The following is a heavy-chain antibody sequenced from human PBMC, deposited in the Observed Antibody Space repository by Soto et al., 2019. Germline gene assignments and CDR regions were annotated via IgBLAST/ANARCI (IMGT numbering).Heavy chain of an antibody. J-gene: IGHJ6*03. CDR1: GFTFSSYG. CDR2: IWYDGSNK. V-gene: IGHV3-33*01. CDR3: ARDGRTGYCSGGSCYYYYYMDV. D-gene: IGHD2-15*01. Sequence: GGSLRLSCAASGFTFSSYGMHWVRQAPGKGLEWVAVIWYDGSNKYYADSVKGRFTISRDNSKNTLYLQMNSLRAEDTAVYYCARDGRTGYCSGGSCYYYYYMDVWGKGTTVTVSS.